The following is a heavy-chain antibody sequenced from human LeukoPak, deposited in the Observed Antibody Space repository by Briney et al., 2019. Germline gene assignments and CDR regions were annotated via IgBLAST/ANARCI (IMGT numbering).Heavy chain of an antibody. CDR3: AELGITMIGGV. D-gene: IGHD3-10*02. V-gene: IGHV3-48*04. CDR1: GFTFSSYC. J-gene: IGHJ6*04. Sequence: GGTLRLSCAASGFTFSSYCMNWVRQAPGKGLEWVSYISSSGSTIYYADSVKGRFAISRDNAKNSLYLQMNSLRAEDTAVYYCAELGITMIGGVWGKGTTVTISS. CDR2: ISSSGSTI.